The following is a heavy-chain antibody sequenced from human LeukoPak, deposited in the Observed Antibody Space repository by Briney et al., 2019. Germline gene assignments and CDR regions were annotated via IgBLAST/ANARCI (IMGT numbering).Heavy chain of an antibody. CDR1: GDSISSYY. Sequence: SETLSLTCTVSGDSISSYYWSWIRQPPGKGLEWIGYIYYSGSTNYNPSLKSRVTISVDTSKNQFSLKLSSVTAADTAVYYCARETSSSWFDYWGQGTLVTVSS. CDR2: IYYSGST. D-gene: IGHD6-13*01. J-gene: IGHJ4*02. V-gene: IGHV4-59*12. CDR3: ARETSSSWFDY.